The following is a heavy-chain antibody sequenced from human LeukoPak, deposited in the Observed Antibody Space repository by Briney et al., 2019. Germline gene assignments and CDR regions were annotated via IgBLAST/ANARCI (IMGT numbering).Heavy chain of an antibody. CDR1: GFTFSSYE. CDR2: ISSSGTTM. CDR3: ARWSYSSIWSGDY. Sequence: GGSLRLSCAASGFTFSSYEMNWVRQAPGKGLEWVSYISSSGTTMYYADSVKGRFTISRDNAKNSLFLQLNSLRAEDTAVYYCARWSYSSIWSGDYWGQGTLVTVSS. D-gene: IGHD6-13*01. J-gene: IGHJ4*02. V-gene: IGHV3-48*03.